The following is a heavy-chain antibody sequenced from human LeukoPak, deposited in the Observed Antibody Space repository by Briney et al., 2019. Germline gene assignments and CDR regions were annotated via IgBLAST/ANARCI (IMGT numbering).Heavy chain of an antibody. D-gene: IGHD1-1*01. Sequence: SETLSLTCTVSGDSISSPYHWGWIRQPPGKGLEWIGSISHSGSTFYTPSLRSRVTISLDTSKNQFSLKLNSVTAADTAVYYCARDTWKDYYYYFMDVWGKGTTVTVSS. J-gene: IGHJ6*03. CDR1: GDSISSPYH. CDR3: ARDTWKDYYYYFMDV. CDR2: ISHSGST. V-gene: IGHV4-38-2*02.